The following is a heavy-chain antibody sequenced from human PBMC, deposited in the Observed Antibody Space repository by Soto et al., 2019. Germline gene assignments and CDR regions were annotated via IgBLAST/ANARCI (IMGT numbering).Heavy chain of an antibody. V-gene: IGHV2-26*01. J-gene: IGHJ5*02. CDR1: GFSLSNARMG. CDR3: ARIRRDIVVVPSASGLWWFDP. CDR2: IFSNDEK. D-gene: IGHD2-2*01. Sequence: SGPTLVNPTETLTLTCTVSGFSLSNARMGVSWIRQPPGKALEWLAHIFSNDEKSYSTSLKSRLTISKDTSKSQVVLTMTNMDAGDTATYYCARIRRDIVVVPSASGLWWFDPWGQGTLVTVSS.